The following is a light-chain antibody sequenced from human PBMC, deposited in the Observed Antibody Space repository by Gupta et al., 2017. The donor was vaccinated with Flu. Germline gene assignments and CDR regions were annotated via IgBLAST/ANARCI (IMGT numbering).Light chain of an antibody. CDR1: QSVSSN. J-gene: IGKJ1*01. CDR2: GAS. Sequence: EIVMTQSPATLSVSPGERATLSCRASQSVSSNLAWYQQKPGQAPSLLIYGASTRATGSPSTFSGSGSETEFTLTISILHSEDFAVYYFLRDTNGRPTFRHGIRLKI. V-gene: IGKV3-15*01. CDR3: LRDTNGRPT.